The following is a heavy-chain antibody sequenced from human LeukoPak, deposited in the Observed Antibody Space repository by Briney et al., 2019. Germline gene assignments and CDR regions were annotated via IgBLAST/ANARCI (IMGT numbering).Heavy chain of an antibody. CDR2: IKQDGSEK. V-gene: IGHV3-7*01. Sequence: GGSLRLSCAASGFTFSSYEMNWVRQAPGKGLEWVANIKQDGSEKYYVDSVKGRFTISRDNAKNSLYLQMNSLRAEDTAVYYCARRGVGYDILTGYYPYYYYSSMDVWGKGTTVTISS. D-gene: IGHD3-9*01. CDR1: GFTFSSYE. J-gene: IGHJ6*03. CDR3: ARRGVGYDILTGYYPYYYYSSMDV.